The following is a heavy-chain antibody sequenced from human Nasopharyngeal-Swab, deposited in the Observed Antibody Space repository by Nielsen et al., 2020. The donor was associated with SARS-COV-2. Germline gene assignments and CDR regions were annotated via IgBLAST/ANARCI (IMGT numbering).Heavy chain of an antibody. J-gene: IGHJ4*02. CDR1: GFTFSSSA. CDR2: ISYDGSNE. Sequence: GEPLKISCAASGFTFSSSAMHWVRLAPGKGLEWVAVISYDGSNEYYADSVKGRFTISRDNSKDTLYLQMNSMRLEDTAFYYCARDYDVFTGYPSHFFDHWGQGTLVTVSS. CDR3: ARDYDVFTGYPSHFFDH. D-gene: IGHD3-9*01. V-gene: IGHV3-30*04.